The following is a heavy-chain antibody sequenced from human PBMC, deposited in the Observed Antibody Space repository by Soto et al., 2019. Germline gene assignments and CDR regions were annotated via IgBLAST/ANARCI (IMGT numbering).Heavy chain of an antibody. V-gene: IGHV3-30-3*01. J-gene: IGHJ6*02. CDR3: ARESVAAREYYYGMDV. D-gene: IGHD6-6*01. Sequence: GGSLRLSCAASGFTFSSYAMHWVRQAPGKGLEWMAVISYDGSNKYYADSVKGRFTISRDNSKNTLYLQMNSLRAEDTAVYYCARESVAAREYYYGMDVWGQGTTVTVSS. CDR1: GFTFSSYA. CDR2: ISYDGSNK.